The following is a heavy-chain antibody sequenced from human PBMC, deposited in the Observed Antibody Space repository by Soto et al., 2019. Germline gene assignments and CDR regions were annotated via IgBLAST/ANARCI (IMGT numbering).Heavy chain of an antibody. V-gene: IGHV3-21*01. CDR1: RFSFSSFS. J-gene: IGHJ6*02. Sequence: EAQLVESGGGLVKPGGSLRLSCAASRFSFSSFSMNWVRQAPGKGLEWVSSISSSSTKIYYADSVKGRFTISRDDAKNSLYLQMNSLTADDTAVYYCARDLHLRPIYYYYGMDVLGQGTTVTVSS. CDR3: ARDLHLRPIYYYYGMDV. D-gene: IGHD5-12*01. CDR2: ISSSSTKI.